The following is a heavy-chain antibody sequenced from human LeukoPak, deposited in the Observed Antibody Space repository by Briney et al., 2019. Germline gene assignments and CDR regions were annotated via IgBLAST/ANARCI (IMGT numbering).Heavy chain of an antibody. CDR1: GLTFSSYG. J-gene: IGHJ1*01. CDR2: IKSDGST. V-gene: IGHV3-74*01. CDR3: ARAPSEIGGYYPEYFRH. Sequence: GGSLRLSCVVSGLTFSSYGMHWVRQAPGKGLVWASRIKSDGSTNYADSVKGRFTISRDNAKNTVSLQMNSLRAEDTGVYYCARAPSEIGGYYPEYFRHWGQGTLVTVSS. D-gene: IGHD3-22*01.